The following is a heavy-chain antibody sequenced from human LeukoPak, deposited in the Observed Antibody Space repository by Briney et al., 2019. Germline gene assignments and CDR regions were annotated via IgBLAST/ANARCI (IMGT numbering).Heavy chain of an antibody. CDR3: AREHWDFDY. J-gene: IGHJ4*02. D-gene: IGHD7-27*01. CDR2: MSGSGEST. Sequence: PGGSLRLSCAPSGFTFSNFAITWLRQSPGKGLEWVSEMSGSGESTYYGDSVKGRFTISRDNSKNTLYLQMNSLRAGDTAVYYCAREHWDFDYWGQGTLVTVSS. V-gene: IGHV3-23*01. CDR1: GFTFSNFA.